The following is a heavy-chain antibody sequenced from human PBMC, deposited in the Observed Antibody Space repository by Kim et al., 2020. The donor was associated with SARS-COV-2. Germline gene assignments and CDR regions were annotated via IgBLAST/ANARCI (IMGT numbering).Heavy chain of an antibody. CDR1: GFTVSSNY. J-gene: IGHJ6*03. Sequence: GSLRLSCAASGFTVSSNYMSWVRQAPGKGLEWVSVIYSGGSTYYADSVKGRFTISRDNSKNTLYLQMNSLRAEDTAVYYCARGSPPPQMDVWGKGTTVTVSS. CDR2: IYSGGST. CDR3: ARGSPPPQMDV. V-gene: IGHV3-66*01.